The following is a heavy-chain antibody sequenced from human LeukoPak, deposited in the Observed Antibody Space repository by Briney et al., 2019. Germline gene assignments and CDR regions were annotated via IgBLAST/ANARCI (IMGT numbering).Heavy chain of an antibody. CDR2: INLNNDDK. J-gene: IGHJ4*02. V-gene: IGHV1-2*04. CDR3: ARGYYYDSRGYYQLDY. Sequence: GASVKVSCKASGYIFTSYGINWVRQAPGEGLEWMGWINLNNDDKNYAQKFQGWVTMTRDTSISTAYMELSRLRSDDTAVYYCARGYYYDSRGYYQLDYWGQGTLVTVSS. D-gene: IGHD3-22*01. CDR1: GYIFTSYG.